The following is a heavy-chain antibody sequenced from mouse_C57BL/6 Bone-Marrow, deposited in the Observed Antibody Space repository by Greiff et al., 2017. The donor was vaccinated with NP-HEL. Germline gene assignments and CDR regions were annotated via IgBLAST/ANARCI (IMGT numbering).Heavy chain of an antibody. CDR1: GYAFSSSW. J-gene: IGHJ2*01. Sequence: VKLVESGPELVKPGASVKISCKASGYAFSSSWMNWVKQRPGKGLEWIGRIYPGDGDTNYNGKFKGKATLTADKSSSTAYMQLSSLTSEDSAVYFCARRSDYYGSSLYYFDYWGQGTTLTVSS. CDR2: IYPGDGDT. V-gene: IGHV1-82*01. CDR3: ARRSDYYGSSLYYFDY. D-gene: IGHD1-1*01.